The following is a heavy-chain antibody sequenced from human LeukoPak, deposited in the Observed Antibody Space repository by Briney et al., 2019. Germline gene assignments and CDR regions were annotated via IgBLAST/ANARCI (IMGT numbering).Heavy chain of an antibody. Sequence: SETLSLTCTLSGYSISSGYYWGWIRQPPGKGLEWIGSIYYSGSTYYNPSLKSRVTISVDASKNQFSLKLSSVTAADTAVYYCARHSRWGRLDTFDIWGQGTMVTVSS. CDR1: GYSISSGYY. CDR3: ARHSRWGRLDTFDI. CDR2: IYYSGST. D-gene: IGHD2-21*02. J-gene: IGHJ3*02. V-gene: IGHV4-38-2*02.